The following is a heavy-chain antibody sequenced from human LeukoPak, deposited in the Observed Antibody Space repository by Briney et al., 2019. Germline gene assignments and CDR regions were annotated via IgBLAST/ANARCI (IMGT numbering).Heavy chain of an antibody. V-gene: IGHV3-7*01. D-gene: IGHD4-17*01. CDR1: GFSFSNSY. CDR3: ARLLGFVTTFDY. Sequence: PGGSLRLSCGTSGFSFSNSYMSWVRQGPGRGLEWVATIWPDGSEKKYMDSLRDRFTISRDNARDLLFLQMNSLSVEDTAVYFCARLLGFVTTFDYWGQGALVTVSS. CDR2: IWPDGSEK. J-gene: IGHJ4*02.